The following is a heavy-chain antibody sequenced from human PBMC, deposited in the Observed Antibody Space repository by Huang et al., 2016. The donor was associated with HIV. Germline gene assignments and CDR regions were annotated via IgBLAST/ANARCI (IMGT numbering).Heavy chain of an antibody. CDR3: ARDTTTVAGLDF. V-gene: IGHV3-30*14. J-gene: IGHJ4*02. CDR1: GFTFRDHP. D-gene: IGHD6-19*01. CDR2: ISFDGRNK. Sequence: QVQLVESGGGVVQPGRSLRLSCAVSGFTFRDHPMHWVRQAPGKGLEGWAVISFDGRNKFYADLVRGRFTISRDNSKNILYLQLNSLTPADTSIYYCARDTTTVAGLDFWGQGALVTVSS.